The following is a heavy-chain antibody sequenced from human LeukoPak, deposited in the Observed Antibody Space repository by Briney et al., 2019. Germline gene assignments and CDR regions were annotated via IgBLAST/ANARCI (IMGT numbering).Heavy chain of an antibody. D-gene: IGHD6-19*01. V-gene: IGHV4-59*01. J-gene: IGHJ4*02. CDR3: ARVGSSGWYNYFDY. CDR1: GGSISSYY. CDR2: IYYSGST. Sequence: SETLSLTCTVPGGSISSYYWSWIRQPPGKGLEWIGYIYYSGSTNYNPSLKSRVTISVDTSKNQFSLKLSSVTAADTAVYYCARVGSSGWYNYFDYWGQGTLVTVSS.